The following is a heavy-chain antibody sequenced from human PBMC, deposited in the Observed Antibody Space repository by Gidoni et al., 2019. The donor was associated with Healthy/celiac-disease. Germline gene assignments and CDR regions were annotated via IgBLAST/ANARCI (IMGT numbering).Heavy chain of an antibody. D-gene: IGHD6-19*01. CDR2: ISYDGSNK. CDR1: GFTFSSYR. CDR3: AKVGIAVAAFYYYYMDV. J-gene: IGHJ6*03. V-gene: IGHV3-30*18. Sequence: QVQLVESGGGVVQPGRSLRLSCAASGFTFSSYRMHWVRQAPGKGLEWVAVISYDGSNKDYADSVKGRFTISRDNSKNTLYLQMNSLRAEDTAVYYCAKVGIAVAAFYYYYMDVWGKGTTVTVSS.